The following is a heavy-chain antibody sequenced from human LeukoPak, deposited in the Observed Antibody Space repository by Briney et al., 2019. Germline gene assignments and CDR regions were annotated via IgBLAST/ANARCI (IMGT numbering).Heavy chain of an antibody. CDR1: GFMFRSFE. CDR2: ISSGAITM. Sequence: PGGSLRLSCAASGFMFRSFEMYWVRQAPGMGLEWIAYISSGAITMYYADSVKGRFTISRDDAKNSLFLQMNSLRAEDTAVYYCPLLAVASDFDSWGKGALVTVSS. V-gene: IGHV3-48*03. D-gene: IGHD6-19*01. J-gene: IGHJ5*01. CDR3: PLLAVASDFDS.